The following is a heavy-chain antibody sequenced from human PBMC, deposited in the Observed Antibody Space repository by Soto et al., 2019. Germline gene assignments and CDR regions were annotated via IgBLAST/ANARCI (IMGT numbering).Heavy chain of an antibody. D-gene: IGHD3-3*01. CDR1: GFTFSSYG. V-gene: IGHV3-30*18. CDR3: AKDLRLALEWSLFDDYYYGMDV. J-gene: IGHJ6*02. CDR2: ISYDGSNK. Sequence: PGGSLRLSCAASGFTFSSYGIHWVRQAPGKGLEWVAVISYDGSNKYYSDSVKGRFTISRDNSKNTLYLQMNNLRAEDTAVYYCAKDLRLALEWSLFDDYYYGMDVWGPGTTVTVSS.